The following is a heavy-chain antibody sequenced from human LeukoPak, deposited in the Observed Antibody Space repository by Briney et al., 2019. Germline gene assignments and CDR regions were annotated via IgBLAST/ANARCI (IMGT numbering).Heavy chain of an antibody. CDR2: ISAYNGNT. CDR1: GYTFTSYG. J-gene: IGHJ4*02. Sequence: GASVKVSCKASGYTFTSYGISWVRQAPGQGLEWMGWISAYNGNTNYAQKLQGRVTMTTDTSTSTAYMELRSLRSDDTAVYYCARTPLLWFGELLHFDYWGQGTLVTDSS. D-gene: IGHD3-10*01. V-gene: IGHV1-18*01. CDR3: ARTPLLWFGELLHFDY.